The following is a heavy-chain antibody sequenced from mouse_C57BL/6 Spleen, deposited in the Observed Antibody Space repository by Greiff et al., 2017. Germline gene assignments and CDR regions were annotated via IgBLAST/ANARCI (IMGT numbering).Heavy chain of an antibody. D-gene: IGHD2-3*01. CDR2: ITPSTGGT. Sequence: VQLQQSGTELVQPGASVKLSCKASGYTFTSYWLHWVKQRPGQGLAWIGNITPSTGGTNYNEKFKSQDTLTVDKSSSTAYMQLSRLTSEDSAVYSCARGGDGYYVYWGQGTTLTVSS. CDR1: GYTFTSYW. J-gene: IGHJ2*01. V-gene: IGHV1-53*01. CDR3: ARGGDGYYVY.